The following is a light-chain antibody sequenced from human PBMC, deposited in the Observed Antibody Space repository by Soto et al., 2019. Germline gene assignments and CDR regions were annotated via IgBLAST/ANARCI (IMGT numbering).Light chain of an antibody. Sequence: EIVLTQSPGTLSLSPGDRATLSCRAGQSVSSNYLAWYQQNPGQAPRLLIYAASIRAPGIPDRFIGSGSGTDFTLTIRRLEPEDFAMYFCHQYGSSPRTFGQGTKVEIK. CDR2: AAS. CDR3: HQYGSSPRT. J-gene: IGKJ1*01. V-gene: IGKV3-20*01. CDR1: QSVSSNY.